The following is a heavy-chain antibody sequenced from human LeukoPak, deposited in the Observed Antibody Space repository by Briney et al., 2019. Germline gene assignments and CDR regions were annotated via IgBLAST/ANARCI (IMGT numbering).Heavy chain of an antibody. Sequence: GGSLRLSCAASGFTFSSSAMSWVRQAPGEGLEWVSAISNNGGYTYYADSVQGRFTISRDTSNRTMCLQMNSLRAEDTAVNYCAKQLGYCSDGSCYFPYWGQGTLVTVSS. D-gene: IGHD2-15*01. CDR1: GFTFSSSA. CDR2: ISNNGGYT. V-gene: IGHV3-23*01. CDR3: AKQLGYCSDGSCYFPY. J-gene: IGHJ4*02.